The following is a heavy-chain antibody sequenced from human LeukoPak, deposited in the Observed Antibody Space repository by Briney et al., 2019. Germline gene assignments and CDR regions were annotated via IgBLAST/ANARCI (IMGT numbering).Heavy chain of an antibody. CDR1: GGTFSSYA. CDR2: IIPIFGTA. J-gene: IGHJ5*02. D-gene: IGHD2-2*01. V-gene: IGHV1-69*13. CDR3: ARGVLYCSSTSCYRWFDP. Sequence: GASVKVSCKASGGTFSSYAISWVRQAPGQGLELMGGIIPIFGTANYAQKFQGRVTITADESTSTAYMELSSLRSEDTAVYYCARGVLYCSSTSCYRWFDPWGQGTLVTVSS.